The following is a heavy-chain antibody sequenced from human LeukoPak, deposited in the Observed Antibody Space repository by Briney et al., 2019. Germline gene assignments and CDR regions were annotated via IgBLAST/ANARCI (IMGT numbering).Heavy chain of an antibody. CDR3: ARDIEKRELLAWYFDY. V-gene: IGHV3-33*01. J-gene: IGHJ4*02. D-gene: IGHD1-26*01. Sequence: GGSLRLSCAASGFTFSSYGMHGVRQAPGKGLEWVAVIWYDGSNKYYADSVKGRFTISRDNSKNTLYLQMNSLRAEDTAVYYCARDIEKRELLAWYFDYWGQGTLVTVSS. CDR2: IWYDGSNK. CDR1: GFTFSSYG.